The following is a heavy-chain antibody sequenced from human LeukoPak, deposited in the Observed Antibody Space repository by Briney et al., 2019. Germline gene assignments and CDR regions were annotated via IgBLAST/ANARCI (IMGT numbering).Heavy chain of an antibody. Sequence: PSETLSLTCAVYGGSFSGYYWSWIRQPPGKGLEWIGEINHSGSTNYNPYLKSRVTISVDTSKNQFSLKLSSVTAADTAVYYCVSALSGSYYFGYYYYGMDVWGQGTTVTVSS. V-gene: IGHV4-34*01. D-gene: IGHD3-10*01. CDR2: INHSGST. J-gene: IGHJ6*02. CDR1: GGSFSGYY. CDR3: VSALSGSYYFGYYYYGMDV.